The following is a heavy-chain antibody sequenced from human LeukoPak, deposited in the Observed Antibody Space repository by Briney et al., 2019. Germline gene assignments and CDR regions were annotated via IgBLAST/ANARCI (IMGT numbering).Heavy chain of an antibody. D-gene: IGHD3-3*01. CDR3: ARDQTQYYDFWSGYPLGAFDI. V-gene: IGHV3-11*01. CDR1: GFTFSDYY. Sequence: PGGSLRLSCAASGFTFSDYYMSWIRQAPGKGLEWGSYISSSGSTIYYADSVKGRFTISRDNAKNSLYLQMNSLRAEDTAVYYCARDQTQYYDFWSGYPLGAFDIWGQGTMVTVSS. J-gene: IGHJ3*02. CDR2: ISSSGSTI.